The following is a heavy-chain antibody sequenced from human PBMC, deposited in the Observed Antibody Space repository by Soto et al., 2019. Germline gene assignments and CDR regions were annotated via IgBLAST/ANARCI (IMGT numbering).Heavy chain of an antibody. CDR2: IYPGDSET. J-gene: IGHJ6*02. D-gene: IGHD2-21*02. CDR1: GYSFTSYW. CDR3: ARRSYCDGDCTRRPYDYYGMDV. Sequence: EVQLVQSGAEVKKPGESLKISCKGSGYSFTSYWIVWVRQMPGKGLEWMGYIYPGDSETRYSPSLQGQVTMSADKSTSTAYLQLSSLMASDTAMYYCARRSYCDGDCTRRPYDYYGMDVWGQGTTVTVSS. V-gene: IGHV5-51*01.